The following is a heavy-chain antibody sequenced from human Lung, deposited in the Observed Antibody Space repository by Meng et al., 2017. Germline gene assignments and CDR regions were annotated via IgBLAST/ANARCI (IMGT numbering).Heavy chain of an antibody. V-gene: IGHV4-34*01. J-gene: IGHJ4*02. CDR2: INHSGST. Sequence: QVQLRQWGAGLLKPSETLSLTCVVSGGSFSDYYWSWIRQPPGKGLEWIGEINHSGSTNYNPSLESRATISVDTSQNNLSLKLSSVTAADSAVYYCARGPTTMAHDFDYWGQGTLVTGSS. CDR1: GGSFSDYY. CDR3: ARGPTTMAHDFDY. D-gene: IGHD4-11*01.